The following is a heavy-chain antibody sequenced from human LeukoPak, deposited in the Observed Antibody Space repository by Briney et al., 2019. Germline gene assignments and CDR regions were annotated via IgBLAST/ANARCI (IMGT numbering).Heavy chain of an antibody. CDR1: GYTFTGYY. Sequence: ASVKVSCKASGYTFTGYYMHWVRQAPGQGLEWMGWTNPNSDNTDYAQKFQGRVTFTRNTSINTAYMELTSLRSDDTAVYYCARDLYYYDSSGYYSGGYWGQGTLVTVSS. CDR2: TNPNSDNT. CDR3: ARDLYYYDSSGYYSGGY. D-gene: IGHD3-22*01. V-gene: IGHV1-8*03. J-gene: IGHJ4*02.